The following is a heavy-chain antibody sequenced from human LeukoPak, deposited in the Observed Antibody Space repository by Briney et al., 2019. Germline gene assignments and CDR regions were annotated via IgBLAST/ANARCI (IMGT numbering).Heavy chain of an antibody. J-gene: IGHJ4*02. CDR2: IYYSGST. CDR3: ARRRKNYDILTGYYTYNFDY. Sequence: SETLSLTCTVSGGSISSYYWSWIRQPPGKGLEWIGYIYYSGSTNYNPSLKSRVTISVDTSKNQFSLKLSSVTAADTAVYYCARRRKNYDILTGYYTYNFDYWGQGTLVTVSS. CDR1: GGSISSYY. D-gene: IGHD3-9*01. V-gene: IGHV4-59*08.